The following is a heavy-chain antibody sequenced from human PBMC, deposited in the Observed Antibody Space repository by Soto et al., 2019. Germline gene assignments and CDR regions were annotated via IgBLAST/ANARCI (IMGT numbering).Heavy chain of an antibody. Sequence: SETLSLTCNVSGASMNNYFWSWIRQDPGRGLEWIGYISSSGIPTYTPSLKSRLTISVDASKDEFSLKLNSMAAADTATYYCARLFMAGAPGSYSTGLDVWGQGTTVTVSS. CDR3: ARLFMAGAPGSYSTGLDV. CDR2: ISSSGIP. CDR1: GASMNNYF. J-gene: IGHJ6*02. D-gene: IGHD2-15*01. V-gene: IGHV4-59*01.